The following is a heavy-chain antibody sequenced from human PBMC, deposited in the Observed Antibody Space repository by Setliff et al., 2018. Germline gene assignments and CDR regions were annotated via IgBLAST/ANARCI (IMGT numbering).Heavy chain of an antibody. V-gene: IGHV1-18*01. Sequence: GASVKVSCKASGYTFTDYGITWVRQAPGQGLKWMGWSSGHTGNTYYAPRFQGRVTLTTDTSTGTAYMELSSLTFDDTAVYFCSRWVRYCTATSCQRLSGGEFWGQGTLVTVSS. CDR2: SSGHTGNT. CDR3: SRWVRYCTATSCQRLSGGEF. D-gene: IGHD2-2*01. J-gene: IGHJ4*02. CDR1: GYTFTDYG.